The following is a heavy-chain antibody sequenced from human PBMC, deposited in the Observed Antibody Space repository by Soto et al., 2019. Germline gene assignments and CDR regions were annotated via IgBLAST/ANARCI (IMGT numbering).Heavy chain of an antibody. Sequence: SETLSLTCTVSGCSISSGGYYWSWIRQHPGKGLEWIGYIYYSGSTYYNPSLKSRVTISVDTSKNQFSLKLSSVTAADTAVYYCAREWLGKFDYWGQGTLVTVS. CDR1: GCSISSGGYY. V-gene: IGHV4-31*03. CDR3: AREWLGKFDY. CDR2: IYYSGST. J-gene: IGHJ4*01. D-gene: IGHD6-19*01.